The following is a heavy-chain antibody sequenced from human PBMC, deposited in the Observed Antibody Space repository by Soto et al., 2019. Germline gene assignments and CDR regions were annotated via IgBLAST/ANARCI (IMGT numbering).Heavy chain of an antibody. Sequence: RSLRLSCAAPVFTLISYPMHWVRQAPGKGLEWVGIIWHDGSNKYYADSVEGRFTISRDNSKNTVYLQMNSLRGEDTGIYYCAGFYVAAGAAPLEYWGQGTLVTVSS. D-gene: IGHD1-26*01. V-gene: IGHV3-33*08. CDR2: IWHDGSNK. J-gene: IGHJ4*02. CDR3: AGFYVAAGAAPLEY. CDR1: VFTLISYP.